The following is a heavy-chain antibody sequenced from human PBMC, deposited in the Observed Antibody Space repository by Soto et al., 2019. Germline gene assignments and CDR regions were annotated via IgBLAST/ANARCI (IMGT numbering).Heavy chain of an antibody. CDR2: IIGNSGTT. CDR3: AKGSTYSFYFDH. J-gene: IGHJ4*01. Sequence: GGLGGPCVASGFRFSSYDMSWFRQAPGKGLEWVSCIIGNSGTTYYADSVKGRFTISRDNSKNTLYLQMSRLGAEDTAAYYCAKGSTYSFYFDHWGQGTPVTVYS. V-gene: IGHV3-23*01. D-gene: IGHD5-18*01. CDR1: GFRFSSYD.